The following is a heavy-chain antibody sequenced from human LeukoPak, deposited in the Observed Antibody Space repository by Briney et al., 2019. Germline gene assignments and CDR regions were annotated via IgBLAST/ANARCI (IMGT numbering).Heavy chain of an antibody. CDR3: AKGKDMVRGSTRYYYYYMDV. J-gene: IGHJ6*03. D-gene: IGHD3-10*01. V-gene: IGHV3-23*01. CDR2: ISGSGGST. Sequence: GGSLRLSCAASGFTFSSYGMSWVRQAPGKGLEWVSSISGSGGSTYYADSVKGRFTISRDNSKNTLYLQMNSLRAEDTAVDYCAKGKDMVRGSTRYYYYYMDVWGKGTTVTVSS. CDR1: GFTFSSYG.